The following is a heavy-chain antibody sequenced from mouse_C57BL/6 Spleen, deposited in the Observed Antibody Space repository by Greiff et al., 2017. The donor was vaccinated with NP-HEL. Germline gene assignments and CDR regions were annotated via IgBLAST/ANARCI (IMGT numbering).Heavy chain of an antibody. Sequence: VQLQQPGTELVKPGASVKLSCKASGYTFTSYWMHWVKQRPGQGLEWIGNINPSNGGTNYNEKFKSKATLTVDNSSSTAYMQLSSLTSEESAVCYCARTARGHYYAMDYWGQGTAVTVSS. J-gene: IGHJ4*01. CDR2: INPSNGGT. CDR1: GYTFTSYW. V-gene: IGHV1-53*01. D-gene: IGHD1-2*01. CDR3: ARTARGHYYAMDY.